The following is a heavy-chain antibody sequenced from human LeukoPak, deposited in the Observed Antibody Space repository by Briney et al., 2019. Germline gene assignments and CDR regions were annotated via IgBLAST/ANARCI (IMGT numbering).Heavy chain of an antibody. D-gene: IGHD3-3*01. CDR1: GGSISSYY. V-gene: IGHV4-59*01. CDR3: ARVGLQLWSGRAFDI. CDR2: IYYSGST. J-gene: IGHJ3*02. Sequence: SETRSLTCTVSGGSISSYYWSWIRQPPGKGLEWIGYIYYSGSTNYNPSLKSRVTISVDTSKNQFSLKLSSVTAADTAVYYCARVGLQLWSGRAFDIWGQGTMVTVSS.